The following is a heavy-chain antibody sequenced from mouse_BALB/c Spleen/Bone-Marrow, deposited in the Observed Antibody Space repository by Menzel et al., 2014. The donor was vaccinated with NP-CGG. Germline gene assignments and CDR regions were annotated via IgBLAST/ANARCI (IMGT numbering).Heavy chain of an antibody. CDR1: GFTFSSYG. D-gene: IGHD2-4*01. V-gene: IGHV5-9-2*01. Sequence: EVQRVESGGNLVKSGGSLKLSCAASGFTFSSYGMSWVRQTPEKRLEWVATISGGGSYTFYPDSVKGRFTISRDNAKNNLYLQLGSLRSEDTALYYCARHAYYDQTEVSFVYWGQGTLVTVSA. CDR3: ARHAYYDQTEVSFVY. J-gene: IGHJ3*01. CDR2: ISGGGSYT.